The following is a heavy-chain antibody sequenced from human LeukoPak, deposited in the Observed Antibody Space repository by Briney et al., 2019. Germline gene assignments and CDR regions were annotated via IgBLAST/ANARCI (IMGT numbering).Heavy chain of an antibody. V-gene: IGHV3-74*01. CDR1: GFAFSSYW. J-gene: IGHJ6*02. Sequence: GGSLRLSCAASGFAFSSYWMHWVRHGPEKGLVWVSRINNDGGSTIYADPVKGRFTVSRDNAKNTLFLQMNSLRAEDTGVYYCTRVDYYYNGMDVLGQGTTVTVSS. CDR2: INNDGGST. CDR3: TRVDYYYNGMDV.